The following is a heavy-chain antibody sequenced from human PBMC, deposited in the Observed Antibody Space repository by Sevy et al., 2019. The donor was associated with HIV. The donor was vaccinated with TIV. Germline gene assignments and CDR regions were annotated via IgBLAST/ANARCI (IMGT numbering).Heavy chain of an antibody. CDR2: FDPEDGET. CDR3: ATLDFWSDYPFYGRDV. J-gene: IGHJ6*02. V-gene: IGHV1-24*01. D-gene: IGHD3-3*01. Sequence: ASVKVSCMVSGYTLTKLPMHWVRQAPGKGLEWMGGFDPEDGETIYAQKFQGRVTMTEDTSTDTAYMELSSLRSEDTAVYYCATLDFWSDYPFYGRDVWGQGTTVTVSS. CDR1: GYTLTKLP.